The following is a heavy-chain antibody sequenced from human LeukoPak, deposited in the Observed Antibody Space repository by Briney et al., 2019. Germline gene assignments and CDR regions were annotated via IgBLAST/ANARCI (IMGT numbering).Heavy chain of an antibody. D-gene: IGHD3-10*01. CDR1: GFTFSTYA. CDR3: AKDLGYYGSGSSFQH. CDR2: ISGSGGST. V-gene: IGHV3-23*01. J-gene: IGHJ1*01. Sequence: PGGSLRLSCAASGFTFSTYAMSWVRQAPGKGLEWVSAISGSGGSTYYADSVKGRFTISRDNSKNTLYLQMNSLRAEDTAVYYCAKDLGYYGSGSSFQHWGQGTLVTVSS.